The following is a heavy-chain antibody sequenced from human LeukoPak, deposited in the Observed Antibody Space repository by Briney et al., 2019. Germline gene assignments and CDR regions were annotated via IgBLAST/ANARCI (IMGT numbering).Heavy chain of an antibody. V-gene: IGHV1-69*13. Sequence: GASVKVSCKASGGTFSSYAISWVRQAPGQGLEWMGGIIPIFGTTNYAQKFQGRVTISADESTSTACIELSSLRSEDTAVYYCASVWFGPTIHGYFQHWGQGTLVTVSS. CDR1: GGTFSSYA. J-gene: IGHJ1*01. CDR3: ASVWFGPTIHGYFQH. D-gene: IGHD3-10*01. CDR2: IIPIFGTT.